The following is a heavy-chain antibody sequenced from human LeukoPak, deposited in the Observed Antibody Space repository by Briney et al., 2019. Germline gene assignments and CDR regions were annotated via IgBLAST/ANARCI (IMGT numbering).Heavy chain of an antibody. Sequence: PGGSLRLSCAASGFTFSNYNMNWVRQAPGKGLEWVSYISSSSSTIYYADSVKGRFTISRDNAKNSLYLQMNSLRAEDTAVYYCASTGYSSSWYIVPLYDSSGYYFDYWGQGTLVTVSS. V-gene: IGHV3-48*04. CDR1: GFTFSNYN. D-gene: IGHD6-13*01. J-gene: IGHJ4*02. CDR2: ISSSSSTI. CDR3: ASTGYSSSWYIVPLYDSSGYYFDY.